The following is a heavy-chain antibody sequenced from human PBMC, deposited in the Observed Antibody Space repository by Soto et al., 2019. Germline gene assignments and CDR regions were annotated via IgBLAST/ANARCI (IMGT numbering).Heavy chain of an antibody. J-gene: IGHJ4*02. CDR1: DESISRSRYY. CDR3: ARTAFSGVDCFSALYFFDH. D-gene: IGHD2-21*02. CDR2: IFYRGGA. V-gene: IGHV4-39*01. Sequence: SETMSHTSTVSDESISRSRYYWTWKKQPPGKGLESIGSIFYRGGAYYNPSLKSRVTISVDTSKNQFSLNLNSVTAADTAVYFCARTAFSGVDCFSALYFFDHWGQGTLVTVSS.